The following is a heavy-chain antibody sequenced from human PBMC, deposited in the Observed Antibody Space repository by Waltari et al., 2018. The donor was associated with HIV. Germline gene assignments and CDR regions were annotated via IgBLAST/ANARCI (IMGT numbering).Heavy chain of an antibody. V-gene: IGHV3-7*01. D-gene: IGHD3-10*01. CDR2: INQAGTER. CDR3: ATTHGSGDYDNDFDY. Sequence: EVQLVDSGGGWVQPGGSLTLTCEASGFTFSFYCLRWVRQAPGKGLEWVANINQAGTERHYVDSVRGRFTISRDNGKTSLFLQMNSLSVDDTAVYYCATTHGSGDYDNDFDYWGQGTLV. J-gene: IGHJ4*02. CDR1: GFTFSFYC.